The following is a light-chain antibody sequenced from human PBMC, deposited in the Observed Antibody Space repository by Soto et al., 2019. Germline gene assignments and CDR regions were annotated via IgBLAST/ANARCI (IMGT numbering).Light chain of an antibody. V-gene: IGLV2-11*01. Sequence: QSVLTQPRSVSGSPGQSVTISCTGTSTDVGGYNYVSWYQKHPGKVPKLMLYDVSKRPSGVPDHFSGSKSGKTASLTNSGLQAEDEADYYCCSYAGRDTLYVFGSGTKVTVL. CDR1: STDVGGYNY. J-gene: IGLJ1*01. CDR2: DVS. CDR3: CSYAGRDTLYV.